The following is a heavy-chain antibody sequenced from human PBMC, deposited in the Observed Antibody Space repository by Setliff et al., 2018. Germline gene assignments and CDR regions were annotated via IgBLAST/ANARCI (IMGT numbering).Heavy chain of an antibody. CDR1: GYTFTGYF. Sequence: GASVKVSCKASGYTFTGYFIHWVRQAPGQGLEWMGWINPNSGGTNYAQKFQGRVTMTRDTSISTAYMELSRRRSDVTAVYSCARSRLYGGWFDPWGQGTLVTVSS. CDR2: INPNSGGT. V-gene: IGHV1-2*02. CDR3: ARSRLYGGWFDP. D-gene: IGHD4-17*01. J-gene: IGHJ5*02.